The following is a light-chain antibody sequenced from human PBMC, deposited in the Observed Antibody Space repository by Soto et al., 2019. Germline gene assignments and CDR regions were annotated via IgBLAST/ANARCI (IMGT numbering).Light chain of an antibody. CDR2: DAS. V-gene: IGKV3-11*01. CDR3: QQRSNWPIT. J-gene: IGKJ5*01. Sequence: EIVLTQSPATLSLSPGERATLSCLASQSVSSYLAWYQQKPGQAPRLLIYDASNRATGIPARFSGSGSGTDFTLTISSLEPEDFAVYYCQQRSNWPITCGQGTRLEI. CDR1: QSVSSY.